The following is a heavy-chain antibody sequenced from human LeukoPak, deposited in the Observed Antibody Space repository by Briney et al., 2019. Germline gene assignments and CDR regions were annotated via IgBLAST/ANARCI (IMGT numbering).Heavy chain of an antibody. CDR2: IYHSGST. V-gene: IGHV4-30-2*01. CDR3: ARAAYYYDSSGYYFPKPFDY. CDR1: GGSISSGGYS. D-gene: IGHD3-22*01. Sequence: SQTLSLTCAVSGGSISSGGYSWSWIRQPPGKGLEWIGYIYHSGSTYYNPSLKSRVTISVDRYKNQFSLKLSSVTAADTAVYYCARAAYYYDSSGYYFPKPFDYWGQGTLVTVSS. J-gene: IGHJ4*02.